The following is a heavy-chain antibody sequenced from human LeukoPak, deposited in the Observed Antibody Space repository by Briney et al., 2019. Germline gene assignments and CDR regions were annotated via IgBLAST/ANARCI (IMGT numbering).Heavy chain of an antibody. CDR3: VIWGDYDVLTGYYVPDY. D-gene: IGHD3-9*01. V-gene: IGHV3-23*01. Sequence: GGSLRLSCVASGFTFSNYAMSWVRQAPGKGLEWVSAITGSGTSTYYADSLKGRFTISRDNSKNTVFMQMNSLRHEDTAIYYCVIWGDYDVLTGYYVPDYWGQGTLVTVSS. J-gene: IGHJ4*02. CDR1: GFTFSNYA. CDR2: ITGSGTST.